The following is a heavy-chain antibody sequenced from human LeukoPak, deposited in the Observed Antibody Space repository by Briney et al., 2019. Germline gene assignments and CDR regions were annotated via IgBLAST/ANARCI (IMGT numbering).Heavy chain of an antibody. Sequence: SETLSLTCTDSGGSISSYYWSWIRQPPGKGLEWIGYIYYSGSTNYNPSLKSRVTISVDTSKNQFSLKLSSVTAADTAVYYCARAPLPIAAAGVWGQGTLVTVSS. J-gene: IGHJ4*02. D-gene: IGHD6-13*01. CDR2: IYYSGST. CDR1: GGSISSYY. V-gene: IGHV4-59*01. CDR3: ARAPLPIAAAGV.